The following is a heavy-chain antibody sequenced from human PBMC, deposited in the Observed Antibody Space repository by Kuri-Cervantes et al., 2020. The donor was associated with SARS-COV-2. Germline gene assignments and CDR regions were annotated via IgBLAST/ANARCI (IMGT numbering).Heavy chain of an antibody. CDR3: AIAGVLWFGAQGSTYNWFDP. CDR1: GGSFTGYY. CDR2: INHSGST. J-gene: IGHJ5*02. D-gene: IGHD3-10*01. V-gene: IGHV4-34*01. Sequence: PGVVYGGSFTGYYWSWLRQPPGKGLAWIEEINHSGSTNYNPSLKIRVTISVDTSKNQFSLKLSSVTAADTAVYYCAIAGVLWFGAQGSTYNWFDPWGQGTLVTVSS.